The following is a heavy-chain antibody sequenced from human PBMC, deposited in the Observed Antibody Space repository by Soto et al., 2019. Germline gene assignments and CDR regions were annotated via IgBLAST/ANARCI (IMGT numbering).Heavy chain of an antibody. Sequence: QVQLVESGGGVVQPGRSLRLSCAASGFTFSSYAMHWVRQAPGKGLEWVAVISYDGSNKYYADSVKGRFTISRDNSKNTQYRQMNSLRAEDTAVYYCVRGDCISTSCDVLLYYYYGRDVWGQGTTVTVSS. CDR3: VRGDCISTSCDVLLYYYYGRDV. D-gene: IGHD2-2*01. CDR2: ISYDGSNK. V-gene: IGHV3-30-3*01. CDR1: GFTFSSYA. J-gene: IGHJ6*02.